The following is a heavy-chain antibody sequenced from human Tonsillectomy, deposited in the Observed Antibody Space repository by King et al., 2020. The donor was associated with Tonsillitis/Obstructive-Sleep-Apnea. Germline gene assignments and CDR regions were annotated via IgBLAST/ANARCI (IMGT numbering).Heavy chain of an antibody. CDR2: INAYNGHT. CDR1: GYTFLIYG. CDR3: ARDYYKDYRVSFFDI. J-gene: IGHJ3*02. D-gene: IGHD3-10*01. Sequence: QLVQSGAEVKKPGASVKVSCKTSGYTFLIYGISWVRQAPGQGLEWMGWINAYNGHTNYAQKLQDRVTMTTDTSTSTAYMELRSLRSDDTAVYYCARDYYKDYRVSFFDIWGQGTMVTVSS. V-gene: IGHV1-18*01.